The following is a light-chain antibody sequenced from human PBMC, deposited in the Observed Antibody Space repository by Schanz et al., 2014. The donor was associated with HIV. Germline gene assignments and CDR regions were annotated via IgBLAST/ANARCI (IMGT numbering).Light chain of an antibody. CDR3: QHYGTSRYT. CDR2: GSS. Sequence: EILLTQSPGTVSVSPGEGVTLTCRASQSVAFNYLAWYQQKPGQAPRLLIYGSSSRATGIPDRFNGSGSGTDFTLTISRLEPEDFAVYFCQHYGTSRYTFGQGTKLEI. CDR1: QSVAFNY. V-gene: IGKV3-20*01. J-gene: IGKJ2*01.